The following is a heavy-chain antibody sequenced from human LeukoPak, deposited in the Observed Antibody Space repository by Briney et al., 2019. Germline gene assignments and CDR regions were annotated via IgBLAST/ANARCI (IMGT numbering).Heavy chain of an antibody. J-gene: IGHJ4*02. CDR1: GFTVSSNY. V-gene: IGHV3-53*01. D-gene: IGHD4-17*01. CDR3: ATTPYGDYGECY. Sequence: GGSLRLSCAASGFTVSSNYMSWVRQAPGKGLEWVSVIYSGGSTYYADSVKGRFTISRDNSKNTLYLQMNSLRAEDTAVYYCATTPYGDYGECYRGQGTLVTVSS. CDR2: IYSGGST.